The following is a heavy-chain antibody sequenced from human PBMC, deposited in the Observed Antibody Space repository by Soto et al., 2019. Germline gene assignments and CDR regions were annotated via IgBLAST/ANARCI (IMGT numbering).Heavy chain of an antibody. V-gene: IGHV4-34*01. CDR3: ARGNIVLMIFGRMDFYGVDV. J-gene: IGHJ6*02. CDR1: GGAFSGYY. D-gene: IGHD2-8*01. CDR2: MNHAGST. Sequence: QVQLQQWGAGLLKPSETLSLRCAVNGGAFSGYYWSWIRQPPGKGLEWIGEMNHAGSTNYNPSLKSRVTMSVDTSKNQFSLNLTSLTAADTAVYYCARGNIVLMIFGRMDFYGVDVWGQGTTATVSS.